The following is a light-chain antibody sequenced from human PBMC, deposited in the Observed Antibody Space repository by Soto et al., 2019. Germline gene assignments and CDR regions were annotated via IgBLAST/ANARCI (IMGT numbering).Light chain of an antibody. J-gene: IGKJ4*01. V-gene: IGKV1-12*01. CDR2: AAS. CDR1: QAISSY. CDR3: QQTMTFPLT. Sequence: DIQMTQSPSSVSASVGDRVTITCRASQAISSYLAWYQQKPGRAPKLLISAASSLQSGVPSRFSGSGSGTDFTLNISSLQPEDFATYYCQQTMTFPLTFGGGTKVEI.